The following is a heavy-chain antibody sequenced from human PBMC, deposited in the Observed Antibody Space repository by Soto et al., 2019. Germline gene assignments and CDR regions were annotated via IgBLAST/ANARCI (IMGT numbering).Heavy chain of an antibody. D-gene: IGHD6-19*01. Sequence: PSETLSLICTVSGGSISSGGYYWSWIRQHPGKGLEWIGYIYYSGSTYYNPSLKSRVTISVDTSKNQFSLKLSSVTAADTAVYYCARLPNSSGWYAPITDYGMDVWGQGTTVTVSS. CDR3: ARLPNSSGWYAPITDYGMDV. CDR2: IYYSGST. CDR1: GGSISSGGYY. J-gene: IGHJ6*02. V-gene: IGHV4-31*03.